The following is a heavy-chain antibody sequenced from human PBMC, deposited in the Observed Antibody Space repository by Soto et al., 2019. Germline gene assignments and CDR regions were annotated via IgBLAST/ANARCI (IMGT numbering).Heavy chain of an antibody. D-gene: IGHD3-10*01. CDR2: IIPIFGTA. CDR3: AREKGLWFGESYYYYYYMDV. CDR1: GGTFSSYA. Sequence: SVKVSCKASGGTFSSYAISWVRQAPGQGLEWMGGIIPIFGTANYAQKFQGRVTITADESTSTAYMELSSLRSEDTAVYYCAREKGLWFGESYYYYYYMDVWGKGTTVTVSS. V-gene: IGHV1-69*13. J-gene: IGHJ6*03.